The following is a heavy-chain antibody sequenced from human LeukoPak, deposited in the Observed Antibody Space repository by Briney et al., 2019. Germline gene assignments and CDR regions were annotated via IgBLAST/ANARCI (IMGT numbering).Heavy chain of an antibody. CDR2: IPYDGSNK. Sequence: GGSLRLSCAASGFTFSSYGMHWVRQAPGKGLEWVAVIPYDGSNKYYADSVKGRFTISRDNSKNTLYLQMNSLRAEDTAVYYCAKDRGGGYCRGGTCYLYYGMDVWGQGTLVTVSS. CDR1: GFTFSSYG. V-gene: IGHV3-30*18. D-gene: IGHD2-15*01. CDR3: AKDRGGGYCRGGTCYLYYGMDV. J-gene: IGHJ6*02.